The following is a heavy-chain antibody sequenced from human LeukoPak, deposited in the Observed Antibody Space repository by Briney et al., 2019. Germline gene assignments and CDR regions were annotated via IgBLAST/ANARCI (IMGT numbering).Heavy chain of an antibody. CDR2: INPNSGGT. J-gene: IGHJ3*02. CDR3: ARGSGYTNAFDI. CDR1: GYTFTGYY. V-gene: IGHV1-2*06. D-gene: IGHD6-19*01. Sequence: ASVKVSCKASGYTFTGYYMHWVRQAPGQGLEWMGRINPNSGGTNYAQKFQGRVTMTRDTSISTAYMELSRLRSDDTAVYYYARGSGYTNAFDIWGQGTMVTVSS.